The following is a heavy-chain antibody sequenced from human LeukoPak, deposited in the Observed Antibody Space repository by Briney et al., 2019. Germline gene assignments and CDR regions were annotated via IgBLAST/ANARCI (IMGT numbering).Heavy chain of an antibody. CDR1: GFTFSSYA. V-gene: IGHV3-21*01. CDR3: ARGLFYGSGSFTFDY. Sequence: GGSLRLSCAASGFTFSSYAMSWVRQAPGKGLEWVSSISSSSSYIYYADSVKGRFTISRDNAKNSLYLQMNSLRAEDTAVYYCARGLFYGSGSFTFDYWGQGTLVTVSS. D-gene: IGHD3-10*01. J-gene: IGHJ4*02. CDR2: ISSSSSYI.